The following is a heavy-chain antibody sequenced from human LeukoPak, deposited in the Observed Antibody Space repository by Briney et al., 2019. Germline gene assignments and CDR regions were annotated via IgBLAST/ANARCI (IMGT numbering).Heavy chain of an antibody. Sequence: GGSLRLSCVASGFTFSRDWMSWVRQAPGKGLEWVANIKEDGSAQYYADSVKGRFTISRDNSKNTLYLQMNSLRAEDTAVYYCAKDLYYGSGSYYDDYWGQGTLVTVSS. CDR2: IKEDGSAQ. D-gene: IGHD3-10*01. CDR3: AKDLYYGSGSYYDDY. CDR1: GFTFSRDW. J-gene: IGHJ4*02. V-gene: IGHV3-7*01.